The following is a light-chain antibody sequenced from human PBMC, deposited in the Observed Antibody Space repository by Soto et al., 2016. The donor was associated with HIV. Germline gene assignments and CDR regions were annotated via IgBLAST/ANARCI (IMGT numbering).Light chain of an antibody. CDR1: LDITNR. V-gene: IGKV1-33*01. Sequence: IQMTQSPSSLSASVGDRVTITCQANLDITNRVNWYQHKPGKPPKLLIHDASNLETGIPSRFSGGGSGTHLTFTISSLQPEDIGTYYCQHFDNLPLAFGGGPRWR. CDR3: QHFDNLPLA. J-gene: IGKJ4*01. CDR2: DAS.